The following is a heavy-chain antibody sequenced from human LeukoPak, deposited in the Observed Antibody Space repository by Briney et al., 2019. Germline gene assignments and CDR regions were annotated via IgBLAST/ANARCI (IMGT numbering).Heavy chain of an antibody. V-gene: IGHV3-48*01. CDR3: ARTPFSGSYLYYFDY. CDR1: GFTFSSYS. J-gene: IGHJ4*02. Sequence: GGSLRLSCAASGFTFSSYSMNWVRQAPGKGLEWVSHISSSSSTIYYADSVKGRFTISRDNAKNSLYLQMNSLRAEDTAVYYCARTPFSGSYLYYFDYWGQGTLVTVSS. D-gene: IGHD1-26*01. CDR2: ISSSSSTI.